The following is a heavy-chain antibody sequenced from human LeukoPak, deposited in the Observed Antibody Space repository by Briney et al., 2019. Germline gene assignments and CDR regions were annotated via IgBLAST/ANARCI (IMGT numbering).Heavy chain of an antibody. CDR3: ARLYYFGSDIYYANWHFDL. J-gene: IGHJ2*01. V-gene: IGHV3-23*01. CDR1: GFTFGNYA. CDR2: ITGSGGST. D-gene: IGHD3-10*01. Sequence: PGGSLRLSCVASGFTFGNYAMSWVRQAPGKGLEWVSPITGSGGSTNYADSVKGRFTISRDNSKNTLYLQMNSLRPEDTAVYYCARLYYFGSDIYYANWHFDLWGRGTLIAVSS.